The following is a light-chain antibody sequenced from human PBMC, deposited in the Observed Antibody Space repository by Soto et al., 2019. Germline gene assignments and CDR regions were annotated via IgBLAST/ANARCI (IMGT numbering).Light chain of an antibody. Sequence: EVVLTQSPVTLSLSQGERATLSCRASENVRNNYLAWYQQKPGQAPRLLISGASKRATGIPDRFSGSGSGTDFTLTINRLEPEDFAVYYCQQYSFMWTFGQGTKV. J-gene: IGKJ1*01. V-gene: IGKV3-20*01. CDR3: QQYSFMWT. CDR2: GAS. CDR1: ENVRNNY.